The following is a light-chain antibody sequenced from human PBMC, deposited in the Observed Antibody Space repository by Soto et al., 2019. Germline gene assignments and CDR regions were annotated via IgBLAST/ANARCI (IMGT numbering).Light chain of an antibody. V-gene: IGKV1-5*01. CDR1: QSISSW. CDR2: DAS. Sequence: DIQMTQSPSTLSASVGDRVTITCRASQSISSWLAWYQQKPGKAPKLLIYDASSLESGDPSRFSGSGSGTEFTLTISSLQPDDFATYYCQQYNSYPMYTFGQGTKLEIK. J-gene: IGKJ2*01. CDR3: QQYNSYPMYT.